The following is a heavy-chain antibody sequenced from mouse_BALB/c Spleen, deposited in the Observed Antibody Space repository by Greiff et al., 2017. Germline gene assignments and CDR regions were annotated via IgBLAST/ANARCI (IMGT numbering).Heavy chain of an antibody. D-gene: IGHD1-1*01. J-gene: IGHJ2*01. CDR1: GYTFTSYW. CDR3: AIYYYGGLDY. Sequence: DLVKPGASVKLSCKASGYTFTSYWINWIKQRPGQGLEWIGRIAPGSGSTYYNEMFKGKATLTVDTSSSTAYIQLSSLSSEDSAVYFCAIYYYGGLDYWGQGTTLTVSS. CDR2: IAPGSGST. V-gene: IGHV1S41*01.